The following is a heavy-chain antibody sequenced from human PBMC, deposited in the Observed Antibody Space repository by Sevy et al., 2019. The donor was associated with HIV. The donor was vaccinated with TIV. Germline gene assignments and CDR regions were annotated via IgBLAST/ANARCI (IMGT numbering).Heavy chain of an antibody. CDR1: GFTFNRHW. D-gene: IGHD2-15*01. CDR3: AKGFCSGATCPRDYYYYGMDV. J-gene: IGHJ6*02. V-gene: IGHV3-7*03. CDR2: IKQDESET. Sequence: GGSLRLSCAASGFTFNRHWMGWVRQAPGKALEWVANIKQDESETYVDSVKGRFTISRDNSKNTLSVQMNSLRAEDTAVYYCAKGFCSGATCPRDYYYYGMDVWGQGTTVTVSS.